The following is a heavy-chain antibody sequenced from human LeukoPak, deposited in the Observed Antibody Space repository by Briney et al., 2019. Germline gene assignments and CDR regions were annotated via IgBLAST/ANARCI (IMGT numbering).Heavy chain of an antibody. CDR2: INHSGST. D-gene: IGHD5-12*01. CDR1: GGSFSGYH. CDR3: ARADIVATIDY. J-gene: IGHJ4*02. V-gene: IGHV4-34*01. Sequence: SETLSLTCAVYGGSFSGYHWSWIRQPPGKGLEWIGEINHSGSTNYNPSLKSRVTISVDTSKNQFSLKLSSVTAADTAVYYCARADIVATIDYWGQGTLVTVSS.